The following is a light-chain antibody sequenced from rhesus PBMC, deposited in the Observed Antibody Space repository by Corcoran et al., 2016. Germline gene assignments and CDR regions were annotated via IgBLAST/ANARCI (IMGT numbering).Light chain of an antibody. CDR3: LQNSNWPQYG. V-gene: IGKV3-24*01. CDR1: QSVSSS. Sequence: EIVMTQSPATLSLSPGERATLSCRASQSVSSSLAWYPQKPGQAPRFLTYGASSRGTGIPDRFSGRGSGTDFTLTISSLGPEDVAVYYCLQNSNWPQYGFGQGTKVEIK. J-gene: IGKJ2*01. CDR2: GAS.